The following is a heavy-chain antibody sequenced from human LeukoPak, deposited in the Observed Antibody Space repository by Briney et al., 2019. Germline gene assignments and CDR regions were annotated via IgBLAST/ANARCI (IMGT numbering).Heavy chain of an antibody. J-gene: IGHJ6*03. V-gene: IGHV3-48*01. D-gene: IGHD1-26*01. CDR3: ATAWEPRFAYYYYMDV. Sequence: GGTLRLSCAASGFTFSIYGMNWVRQAPGKGLEWVSYISSSSSTIYYADSVKGRFTISRDNAKNSLYLQMNSLRAEDTAVYYCATAWEPRFAYYYYMDVWGKGTTVTVSS. CDR1: GFTFSIYG. CDR2: ISSSSSTI.